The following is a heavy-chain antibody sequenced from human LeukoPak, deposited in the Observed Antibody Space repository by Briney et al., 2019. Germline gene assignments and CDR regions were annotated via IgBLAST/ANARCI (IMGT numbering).Heavy chain of an antibody. CDR3: ARHALSYGDWDGGIDY. D-gene: IGHD4-17*01. J-gene: IGHJ4*02. CDR1: GYSFTSYL. CDR2: IYPGDSDT. V-gene: IGHV5-51*01. Sequence: GESLKISCKGSGYSFTSYLIGWVRQMPGKGLEWMGIIYPGDSDTRYSPSFQGQVTISADKSISTAYLQWSSLKASDTAMYYCARHALSYGDWDGGIDYWGQGTLVTVSS.